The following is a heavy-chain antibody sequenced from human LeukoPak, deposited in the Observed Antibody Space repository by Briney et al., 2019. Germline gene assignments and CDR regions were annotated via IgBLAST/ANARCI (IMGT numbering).Heavy chain of an antibody. CDR1: GFTFSSYA. V-gene: IGHV3-30*02. J-gene: IGHJ4*02. CDR2: IRYDGSNK. Sequence: GSLRLSCAASGFTFSSYAMHWVRQAPGKGLEWVAFIRYDGSNKYYADSVKGRFTISRDNSKNTLYLQMNSLRAEDTAVYYCAHYYYDSTSYYYFDYWGQGTLVTVSS. CDR3: AHYYYDSTSYYYFDY. D-gene: IGHD3-22*01.